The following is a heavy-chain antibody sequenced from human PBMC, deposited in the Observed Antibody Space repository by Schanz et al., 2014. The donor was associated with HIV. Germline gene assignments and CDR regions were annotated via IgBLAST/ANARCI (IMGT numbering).Heavy chain of an antibody. CDR1: GGSFSAYY. CDR2: ISHSGIT. V-gene: IGHV4-34*01. CDR3: ARVTVVEALYYFDY. J-gene: IGHJ4*02. Sequence: QVQLQQWGAGLLKPSETLSLTCVVYGGSFSAYYWSWIRQPPGKGLEWIGYISHSGITYYSPSLKSRVIISIGRSSNQFSLKLSSVTAADTAVYYCARVTVVEALYYFDYWGQGTLVTVSS. D-gene: IGHD2-15*01.